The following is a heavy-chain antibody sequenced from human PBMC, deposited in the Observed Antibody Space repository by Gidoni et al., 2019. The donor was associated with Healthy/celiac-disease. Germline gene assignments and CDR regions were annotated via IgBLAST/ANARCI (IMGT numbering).Heavy chain of an antibody. CDR1: GFTFSNAC. CDR2: IKSKTDGGTT. D-gene: IGHD3-10*01. CDR3: TTPRITMVRGVIKHDAFDI. J-gene: IGHJ3*02. Sequence: EVQLVESGGGLVKPGGSLRLSCEASGFTFSNACISWVRQAPGKGLEWVGRIKSKTDGGTTDYAAPVKGRFTISRDDSKNTLYLQMNSLKTEDTAVYYCTTPRITMVRGVIKHDAFDIWGQGTMVTVSS. V-gene: IGHV3-15*01.